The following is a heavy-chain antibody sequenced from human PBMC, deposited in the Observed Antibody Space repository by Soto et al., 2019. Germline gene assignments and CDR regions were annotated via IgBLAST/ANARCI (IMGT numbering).Heavy chain of an antibody. D-gene: IGHD2-15*01. CDR2: IYYSGST. V-gene: IGHV4-59*01. Sequence: SETLSLTCTVSGGSISSYYWSWIRQPPGKGLEWIGYIYYSGSTNYNPSLKSRVTISVDTSKNQFSLKLSSVTAADTAVYYCARDRYCSGGSCYSESWFDPWGQGTLVTVSS. CDR1: GGSISSYY. J-gene: IGHJ5*02. CDR3: ARDRYCSGGSCYSESWFDP.